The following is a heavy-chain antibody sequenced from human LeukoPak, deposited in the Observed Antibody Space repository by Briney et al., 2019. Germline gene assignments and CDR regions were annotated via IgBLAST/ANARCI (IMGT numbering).Heavy chain of an antibody. D-gene: IGHD3-22*01. CDR3: ATLPYYYDSSGSYYFDY. Sequence: GGSLRLSCAASGFTFSSYCMTWVRQAPGKGLEWVANIKEDGSEKYVDSVKGRFTISRDNAKNSLYLQMNSLRVEDTAVYYCATLPYYYDSSGSYYFDYWGQGTLVTVSS. V-gene: IGHV3-7*01. J-gene: IGHJ4*02. CDR2: IKEDGSEK. CDR1: GFTFSSYC.